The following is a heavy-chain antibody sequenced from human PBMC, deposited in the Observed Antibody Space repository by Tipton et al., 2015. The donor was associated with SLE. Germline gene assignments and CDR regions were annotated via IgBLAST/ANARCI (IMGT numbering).Heavy chain of an antibody. J-gene: IGHJ4*02. CDR1: GFTFSSDP. CDR2: ISYDGSNK. CDR3: ARGRGYTYGPRGYYFDY. Sequence: SLRLSCAASGFTFSSDPMHWVRQAPGKGLEWVAVISYDGSNKYYADSGKGRFTISRDNSMDTLYLQMNSLRVEDTAVYYCARGRGYTYGPRGYYFDYWGQGTLVTISS. D-gene: IGHD5-18*01. V-gene: IGHV3-30-3*01.